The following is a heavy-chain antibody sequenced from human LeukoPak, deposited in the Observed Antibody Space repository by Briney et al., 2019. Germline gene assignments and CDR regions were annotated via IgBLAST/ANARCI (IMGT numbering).Heavy chain of an antibody. D-gene: IGHD3-10*01. CDR3: AREWRGTMVRGVIIIGTTGFDP. CDR1: GFTFSSYS. Sequence: GGSLRLSCAASGFTFSSYSMNWVRQAPGKGLEWVSYISSSSSTIYYADSVKGRFTISRDNAKNSLYLQMNSLRAEDTAVYYCAREWRGTMVRGVIIIGTTGFDPWGQGTLVTVSS. J-gene: IGHJ5*02. CDR2: ISSSSSTI. V-gene: IGHV3-48*01.